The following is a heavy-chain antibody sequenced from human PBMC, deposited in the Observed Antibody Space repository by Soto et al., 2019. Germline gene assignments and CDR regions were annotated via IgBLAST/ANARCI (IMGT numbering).Heavy chain of an antibody. J-gene: IGHJ3*02. CDR2: ISENGGSRGGT. D-gene: IGHD2-21*01. V-gene: IGHV3-23*01. CDR1: GFTFNNSA. CDR3: ASAKAVVIAPLGI. Sequence: PGGSLRLSCAASGFTFNNSAMTWVRQAPGQGLEWVASISENGGSRGGTYYADSVKGRFTISRGNSKNTLYLQVDSLTGADTAVYYCASAKAVVIAPLGIWGKGALVTVSS.